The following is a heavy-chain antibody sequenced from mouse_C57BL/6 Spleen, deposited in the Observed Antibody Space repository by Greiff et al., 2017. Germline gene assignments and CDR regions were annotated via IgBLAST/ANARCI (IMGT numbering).Heavy chain of an antibody. J-gene: IGHJ4*01. CDR3: ARQGYSNYDAMDY. D-gene: IGHD2-5*01. V-gene: IGHV1-53*01. CDR1: GYTFTSYW. Sequence: VQRVESGTELVKPGASVKLSCKASGYTFTSYWMHWVKQRPGQGLEWIGNINPSNGGTNYNEKFKSKATLTVEKSSSTAYMQLSSLTSEDSAVYYCARQGYSNYDAMDYWGQGTSVTVSS. CDR2: INPSNGGT.